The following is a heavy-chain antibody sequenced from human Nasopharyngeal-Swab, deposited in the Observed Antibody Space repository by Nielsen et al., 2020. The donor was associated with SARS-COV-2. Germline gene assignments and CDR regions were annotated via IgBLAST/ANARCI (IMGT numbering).Heavy chain of an antibody. Sequence: SETLSLTCTVSGDSISRYYWGWIRQPPGKGLEWIGDFSYSVITHYNASLKSRVTISMDMSKNQFSLKLSSVTAADTAVYYCVRHGITMLMSDVAFDIWGPGTVVTVSS. CDR2: FSYSVIT. J-gene: IGHJ3*02. V-gene: IGHV4-59*08. CDR3: VRHGITMLMSDVAFDI. CDR1: GDSISRYY. D-gene: IGHD3-10*02.